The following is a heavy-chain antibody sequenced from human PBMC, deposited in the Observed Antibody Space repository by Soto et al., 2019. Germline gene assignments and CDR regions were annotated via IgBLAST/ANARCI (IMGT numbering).Heavy chain of an antibody. CDR2: ISWDGGST. V-gene: IGHV3-43D*04. CDR1: GFTFDDYA. Sequence: QPGWSLRLSCAASGFTFDDYAMHWVRQAPGKGLEWVSLISWDGGSTYYADSVKGRFTISRDNSKNSLYLQMNSLRAEDTALYYCEKDRREVGATRAYGMDVGGQGTTVTVS. J-gene: IGHJ6*02. D-gene: IGHD1-26*01. CDR3: EKDRREVGATRAYGMDV.